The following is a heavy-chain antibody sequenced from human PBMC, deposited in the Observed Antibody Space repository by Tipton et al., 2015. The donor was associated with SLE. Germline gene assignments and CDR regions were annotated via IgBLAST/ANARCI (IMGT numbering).Heavy chain of an antibody. CDR1: GGSISSYY. CDR3: AREEWDLEQSAFDT. CDR2: IHYSGGT. D-gene: IGHD1-26*01. Sequence: GLVKPSETLSVMCTVSGGSISSYYWNWIRQPPGKGLEWIGYIHYSGGTNYNPSLSSRVSMSLDTSRNQVSLRVNSVTAVDTAVYYCAREEWDLEQSAFDTWGQGIMVTVSS. V-gene: IGHV4-59*01. J-gene: IGHJ3*02.